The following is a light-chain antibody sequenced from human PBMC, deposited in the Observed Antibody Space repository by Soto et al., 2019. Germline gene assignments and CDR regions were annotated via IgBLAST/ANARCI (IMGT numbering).Light chain of an antibody. CDR3: CSYAGSHYV. V-gene: IGLV2-11*01. Sequence: QSALIQPRSVSGSPGQSVTISCTGTSNDVGGYNFVSWYQQQPGKAPKLMIYDVSKRPSGVPDRFSGSKSGNTASLTISGLQAEDEADHYCCSYAGSHYVFGTGTKLTVL. J-gene: IGLJ1*01. CDR1: SNDVGGYNF. CDR2: DVS.